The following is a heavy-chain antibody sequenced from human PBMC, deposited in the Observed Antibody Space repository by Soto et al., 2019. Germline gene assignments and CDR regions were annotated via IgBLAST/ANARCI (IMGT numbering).Heavy chain of an antibody. J-gene: IGHJ4*02. CDR3: ARGHPWSGYVH. Sequence: KTSETLSLTCTVSGGSISSYYWSWIRQPPGKGLEWIGYIYYSGSTNYNPSLKSRVTISVDTSKNQFSLKLSSVTAADTAVYYCARGHPWSGYVHWGQGTLVTVSS. CDR2: IYYSGST. D-gene: IGHD5-12*01. CDR1: GGSISSYY. V-gene: IGHV4-59*01.